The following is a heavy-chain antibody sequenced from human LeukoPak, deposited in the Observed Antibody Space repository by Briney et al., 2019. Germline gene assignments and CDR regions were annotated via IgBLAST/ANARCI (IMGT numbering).Heavy chain of an antibody. J-gene: IGHJ4*02. CDR2: IYYAGSNK. CDR1: GFTFSSYG. Sequence: GGSLRLSCAASGFTFSSYGMHWVRQAPGKGLEWVALIYYAGSNKFYADSVRGRFTISRDNSKNTLYLQMNSLRAEDTAAYHCAKGGDGSESYYPTTPFDYWGQGTLVTVSS. CDR3: AKGGDGSESYYPTTPFDY. D-gene: IGHD3-10*01. V-gene: IGHV3-33*06.